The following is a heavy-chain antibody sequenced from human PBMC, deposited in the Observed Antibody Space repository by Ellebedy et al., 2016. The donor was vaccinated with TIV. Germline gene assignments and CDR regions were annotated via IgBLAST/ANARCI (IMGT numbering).Heavy chain of an antibody. J-gene: IGHJ3*02. V-gene: IGHV3-23*01. CDR2: ISGSGSST. CDR1: GFTFSSSA. D-gene: IGHD3-16*01. Sequence: GESLKISCAASGFTFSSSAMSWVRQAPGKGLEWVSSISGSGSSTYYADSVKGRFTISRDNSKNSLDLQMNSLRAEDTAVYYCASGHRGISFGIWGQGTMVTVSS. CDR3: ASGHRGISFGI.